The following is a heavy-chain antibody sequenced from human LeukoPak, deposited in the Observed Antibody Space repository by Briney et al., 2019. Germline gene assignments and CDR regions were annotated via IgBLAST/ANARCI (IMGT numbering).Heavy chain of an antibody. Sequence: ASVKVSCKASGYTFTNYYMHWVRQAPGQGLEWMGMTNPSGGGTGYAQRFQGRVTMTRDTSTSTVYMDLSSLRSEDTAVYYCARVSMGATYFRAFDIWGQGTMVTVSS. CDR1: GYTFTNYY. J-gene: IGHJ3*02. CDR2: TNPSGGGT. V-gene: IGHV1-46*01. CDR3: ARVSMGATYFRAFDI. D-gene: IGHD1-26*01.